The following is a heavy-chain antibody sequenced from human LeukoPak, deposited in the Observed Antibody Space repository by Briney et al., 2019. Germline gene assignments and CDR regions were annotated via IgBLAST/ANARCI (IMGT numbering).Heavy chain of an antibody. V-gene: IGHV3-15*01. CDR2: IKSKTDGGTT. CDR1: GFTFSNAW. D-gene: IGHD2-2*02. J-gene: IGHJ4*02. Sequence: GGSLRLSCAASGFTFSNAWMSWVRQAPGKGLEWVGRIKSKTDGGTTDYAAPVKGRFTISRDDSKNTLYLQMNSLKTEDTAVYYCTSSLGGIVVVPAALRWGQGILVTVSS. CDR3: TSSLGGIVVVPAALR.